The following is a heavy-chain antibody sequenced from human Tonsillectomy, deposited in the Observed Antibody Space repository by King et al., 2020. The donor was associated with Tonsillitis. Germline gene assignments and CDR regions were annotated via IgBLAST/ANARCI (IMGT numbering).Heavy chain of an antibody. V-gene: IGHV4-39*01. J-gene: IGHJ4*02. D-gene: IGHD2-2*01. Sequence: LQLQESGPGLVKPSETVSLICTVSGGSISSSSYYWGWIRQPPGKGLEWIGSVYYSGSTYYNPSLKSRVTISVDTSKNQFSLKLRSVTAADTAVYYCARRWVVPAATPFDYWGQGTLVTVSS. CDR2: VYYSGST. CDR1: GGSISSSSYY. CDR3: ARRWVVPAATPFDY.